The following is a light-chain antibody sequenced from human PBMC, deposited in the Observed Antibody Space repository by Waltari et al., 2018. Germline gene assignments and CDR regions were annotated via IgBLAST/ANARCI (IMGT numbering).Light chain of an antibody. Sequence: DIVMTQSPDSLAVSLGERATINCKSSQSVLYSSNNKNYVAWYQQKPGQPPKLLVDWASTRESGVPDRFSAGGSGTDFTLTISSLQAEDVAVYYCQQFYTTPMTFDQGTRLEIK. CDR3: QQFYTTPMT. CDR1: QSVLYSSNNKNY. V-gene: IGKV4-1*01. CDR2: WAS. J-gene: IGKJ5*01.